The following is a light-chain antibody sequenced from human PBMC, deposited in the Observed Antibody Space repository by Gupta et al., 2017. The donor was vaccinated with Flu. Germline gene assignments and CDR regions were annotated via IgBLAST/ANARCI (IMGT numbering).Light chain of an antibody. CDR3: QQANTYPIT. CDR2: TVS. CDR1: EHSGSW. V-gene: IGKV1D-12*01. J-gene: IGKJ4*01. Sequence: GDRVTITCRASEHSGSWLVWYQHKPGQGPKLLIHTVSRLQSGVPSRFSGSGPGPNFTLTINSLQPEDVATYYCQQANTYPITFGGGTKVQI.